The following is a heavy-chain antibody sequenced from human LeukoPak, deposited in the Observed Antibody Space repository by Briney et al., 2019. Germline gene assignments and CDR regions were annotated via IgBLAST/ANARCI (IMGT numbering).Heavy chain of an antibody. Sequence: GASVKVSCKVSGYTLTELSMHWVRQAPGKGLEWMGGFDPEDGETIYAQKFQGRVTMTRDTSISTAYMELSRLRSDDTAVYYCARSEDERYDFWWNYGAGSYYYYYGMDVWGQGTTVTVSS. CDR1: GYTLTELS. D-gene: IGHD3-3*01. CDR3: ARSEDERYDFWWNYGAGSYYYYYGMDV. CDR2: FDPEDGET. J-gene: IGHJ6*02. V-gene: IGHV1-24*01.